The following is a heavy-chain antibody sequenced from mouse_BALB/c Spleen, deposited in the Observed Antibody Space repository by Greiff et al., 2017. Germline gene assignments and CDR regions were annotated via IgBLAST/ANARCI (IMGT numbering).Heavy chain of an antibody. V-gene: IGHV5-6-5*01. CDR2: ISSGGST. D-gene: IGHD1-2*01. CDR3: ARGELRLFWFAY. J-gene: IGHJ3*01. Sequence: EVQRVESGGGLVKPGGSLKLSCAASGFTFSSYAMSWVRQTPEKRLEWVASISSGGSTYYPDSVKGRFTISRDNARNILYLQMSSLRSEDTAMYYCARGELRLFWFAYWGQGTLVTVSA. CDR1: GFTFSSYA.